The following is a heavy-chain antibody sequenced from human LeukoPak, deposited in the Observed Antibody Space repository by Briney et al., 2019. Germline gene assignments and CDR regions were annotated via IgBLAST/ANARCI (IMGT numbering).Heavy chain of an antibody. Sequence: GASVKVSCKASGYTFTSYYMHWVRQAPGQGLEWMGIINPSGGSTSYAQKFQGRVTMTRDTSTSTVYMELSSLRSEDTAVYYCARAPSSGWRKGAFDIWAKGQWSPSLQ. J-gene: IGHJ3*02. V-gene: IGHV1-46*01. CDR3: ARAPSSGWRKGAFDI. D-gene: IGHD6-19*01. CDR1: GYTFTSYY. CDR2: INPSGGST.